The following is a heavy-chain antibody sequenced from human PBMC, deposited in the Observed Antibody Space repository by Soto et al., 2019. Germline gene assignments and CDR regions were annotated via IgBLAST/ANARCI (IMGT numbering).Heavy chain of an antibody. CDR3: ARDPRPYSGYDPLDY. Sequence: EMQLVESGGGLVQPGGSLRLSCAASGFTFSSYWMHWVRQAPGKGLVWVSRINSDGSSTSYADSVKGRFTISRDNAKNTLYLQMNSLRAEDTAVYYCARDPRPYSGYDPLDYWGQGTLVTVSS. D-gene: IGHD5-12*01. J-gene: IGHJ4*02. CDR2: INSDGSST. V-gene: IGHV3-74*01. CDR1: GFTFSSYW.